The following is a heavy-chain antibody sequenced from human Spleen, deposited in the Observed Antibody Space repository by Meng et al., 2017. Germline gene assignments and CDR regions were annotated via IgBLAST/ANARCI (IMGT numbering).Heavy chain of an antibody. V-gene: IGHV1-18*01. D-gene: IGHD3-10*01. CDR2: LGAHDGDT. J-gene: IGHJ4*02. CDR3: ARGTPGRSYSDY. Sequence: QVLLLQSGSEVKKPGASVRVSCKASAYAFGSYGISWVRQAPGQGLEWMAWLGAHDGDTSHAPKFQGRVTVSADRPTATAYMELRSLRSDDTAVYYCARGTPGRSYSDYWGQGTLVTVSS. CDR1: AYAFGSYG.